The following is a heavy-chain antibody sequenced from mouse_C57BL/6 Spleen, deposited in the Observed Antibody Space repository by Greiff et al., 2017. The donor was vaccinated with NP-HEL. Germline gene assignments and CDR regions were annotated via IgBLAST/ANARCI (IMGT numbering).Heavy chain of an antibody. D-gene: IGHD2-2*01. J-gene: IGHJ2*01. CDR2: INYDGSST. Sequence: EVRLVESEGGLVQPGSSMKLSCTASGFTFSDYYMAWVRQVPEKGLEWVANINYDGSSTYYLDSLKSRFIISRDNAKNILYLQMSSLKSEDTATYYCARGGDGYEVFDYWGQGTTLTVSS. CDR1: GFTFSDYY. CDR3: ARGGDGYEVFDY. V-gene: IGHV5-16*01.